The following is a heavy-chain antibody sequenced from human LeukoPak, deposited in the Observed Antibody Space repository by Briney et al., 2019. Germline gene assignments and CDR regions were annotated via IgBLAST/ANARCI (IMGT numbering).Heavy chain of an antibody. CDR2: ISYDGSNK. CDR3: ARPYSGSYYWGMDV. CDR1: GFTFSSYA. Sequence: GGSLRLSCAASGFTFSSYAMSWVRQAPGKGLEWVAVISYDGSNKYYADSVKGRFTISRDNSKNTLYLQVNSLRAEDTAVYYCARPYSGSYYWGMDVWGQGTTVTVSS. J-gene: IGHJ6*02. V-gene: IGHV3-30-3*01. D-gene: IGHD1-26*01.